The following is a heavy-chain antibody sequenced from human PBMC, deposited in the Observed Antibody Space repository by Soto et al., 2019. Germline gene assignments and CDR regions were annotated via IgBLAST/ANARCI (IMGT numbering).Heavy chain of an antibody. CDR2: IIPIFGTA. CDR1: GGTFSSYA. V-gene: IGHV1-69*06. CDR3: ARRGPLQYGDAFNI. Sequence: QVQLVQSGAEVKKPGSSVKVSCKASGGTFSSYAISWVRQAPGQGLEWMGGIIPIFGTANYGQKFQGRVTITADKSTSTAYMELSIRRSEDTAVYYCARRGPLQYGDAFNIWGQGKMVTVSS. D-gene: IGHD3-10*01. J-gene: IGHJ3*02.